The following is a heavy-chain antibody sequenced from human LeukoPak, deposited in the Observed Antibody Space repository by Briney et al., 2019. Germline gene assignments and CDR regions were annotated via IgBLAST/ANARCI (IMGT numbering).Heavy chain of an antibody. D-gene: IGHD3-22*01. CDR1: GGSISSYY. CDR2: IYYSGST. Sequence: PSETLSLTCTVSGGSISSYYWNWIRQPPGKGLEWIGYIYYSGSTNYNPSLKSRVTISVDTSKNQFSLKLSSVTAADTAVYYCAREIGDYYDSSGYRTYYFDYWGQGTLVTVSS. J-gene: IGHJ4*02. V-gene: IGHV4-59*12. CDR3: AREIGDYYDSSGYRTYYFDY.